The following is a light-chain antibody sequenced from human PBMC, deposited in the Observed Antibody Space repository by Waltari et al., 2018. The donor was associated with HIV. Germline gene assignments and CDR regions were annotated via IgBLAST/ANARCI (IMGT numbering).Light chain of an antibody. J-gene: IGLJ1*01. CDR3: ATWDVSLGASYV. Sequence: QSVLTQPPSASGTPGQRVTISCSGTTSHVGNNFVSLYQQLPGTAPKLLIYRDNQRPSGVPDRFSGSKSGASASLAISGLRSEDEGDYHCATWDVSLGASYVFGAGTKVTVL. CDR2: RDN. CDR1: TSHVGNNF. V-gene: IGLV1-47*01.